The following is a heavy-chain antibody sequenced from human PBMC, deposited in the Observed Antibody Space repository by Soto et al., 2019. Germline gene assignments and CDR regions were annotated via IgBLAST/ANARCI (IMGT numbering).Heavy chain of an antibody. CDR3: AKDRAEWGSYDY. D-gene: IGHD7-27*01. V-gene: IGHV3-23*01. J-gene: IGHJ4*02. CDR2: ISGSGGST. Sequence: EVQMLDSGGGLVQPGESLRLSCAASGFTFSSYAMSWVRQAPGKGLKWVSTISGSGGSTYYAESVKGRFTISRDNSKNTLYLQMNSLRAEDTAVYYCAKDRAEWGSYDYWGQGILVTVSS. CDR1: GFTFSSYA.